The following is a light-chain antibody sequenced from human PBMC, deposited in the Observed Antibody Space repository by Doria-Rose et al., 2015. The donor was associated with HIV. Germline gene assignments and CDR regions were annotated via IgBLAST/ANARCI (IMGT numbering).Light chain of an antibody. CDR3: MQALQTPYT. J-gene: IGKJ2*01. CDR1: QSLLHTIGYNY. CDR2: LGS. Sequence: VLPQPPLSLPVTPGQPASISCRSSQSLLHTIGYNYLDWYLQKPGQSPQLLIYLGSNRASGVPDRFSGSGSGTDFTLKISRVEAEDVGVYYCMQALQTPYTFGQGTKLEIK. V-gene: IGKV2-28*01.